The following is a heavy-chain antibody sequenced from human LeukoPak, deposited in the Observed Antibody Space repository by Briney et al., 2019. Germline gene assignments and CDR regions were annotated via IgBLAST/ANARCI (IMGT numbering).Heavy chain of an antibody. J-gene: IGHJ4*02. CDR1: GGSFSGYY. V-gene: IGHV4-34*01. D-gene: IGHD3-3*01. CDR2: INHSGST. Sequence: SETLSLTCAVYGGSFSGYYWSWIRQPPGKGLEWIGEINHSGSTNYNPSLKSRVTISVDTSKNQFSLKLSSVTAADTAVYYCARHRKLFGVVFFDYWGQGTLVTVSS. CDR3: ARHRKLFGVVFFDY.